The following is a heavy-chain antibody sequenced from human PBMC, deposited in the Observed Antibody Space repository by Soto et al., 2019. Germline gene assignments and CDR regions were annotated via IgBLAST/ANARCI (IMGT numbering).Heavy chain of an antibody. Sequence: SQTLSLTCVISGDSVSSNSAAWNWIRQSPSRGLEWLGRTYYRSKWYNDYAVSVKSRITINPDTSKNQFSLQLNSVTPEDTAVYYCARETKDSGYDYYYYYGMDVWGQGTTVTVSS. CDR1: GDSVSSNSAA. V-gene: IGHV6-1*01. CDR2: TYYRSKWYN. J-gene: IGHJ6*02. D-gene: IGHD5-12*01. CDR3: ARETKDSGYDYYYYYGMDV.